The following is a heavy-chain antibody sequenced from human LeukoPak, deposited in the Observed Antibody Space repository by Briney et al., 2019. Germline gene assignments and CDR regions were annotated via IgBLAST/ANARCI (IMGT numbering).Heavy chain of an antibody. CDR2: IYNSGST. CDR1: GYSISSGYY. J-gene: IGHJ4*02. CDR3: SSGSTSLDNSGPPYY. V-gene: IGHV4-38-2*02. Sequence: PSETLSLTCTVSGYSISSGYYWGWLRQPPGKGLEWIAIIYNSGSTYYNPSLKSRFTISVDKSKNQFSLKLNSVTAADTAVYYCSSGSTSLDNSGPPYYWRQGTLVTVSS. D-gene: IGHD6-25*01.